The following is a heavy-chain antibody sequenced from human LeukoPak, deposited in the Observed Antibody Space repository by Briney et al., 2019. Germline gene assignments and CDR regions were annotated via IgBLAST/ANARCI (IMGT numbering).Heavy chain of an antibody. CDR3: TRDPLTTVTTGLDY. V-gene: IGHV3-15*01. J-gene: IGHJ4*02. D-gene: IGHD4-17*01. Sequence: GGSLRLSCAASGFTFSNAWMSWVRQAPGKGLEWVGRIKSKTDGGTTDYAAPVKGRFTISRDDSKNTLYLQMNSLKTEDTAVYYCTRDPLTTVTTGLDYWGQGTLVTVSS. CDR1: GFTFSNAW. CDR2: IKSKTDGGTT.